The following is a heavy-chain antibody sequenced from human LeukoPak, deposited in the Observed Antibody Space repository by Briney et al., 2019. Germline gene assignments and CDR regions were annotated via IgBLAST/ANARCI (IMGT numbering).Heavy chain of an antibody. CDR1: GYTFTNYG. J-gene: IGHJ3*02. D-gene: IGHD6-19*01. CDR3: ARDRTQWLVDAFDI. CDR2: ISPYNGNT. V-gene: IGHV1-18*01. Sequence: ASVKVSCKASGYTFTNYGISWVRQAPGQGLEWMGWISPYNGNTNHAQKLQGRVTMTTDTSTSTAYMELRSLRSDDTAVYYCARDRTQWLVDAFDIWGQGTMVTVSS.